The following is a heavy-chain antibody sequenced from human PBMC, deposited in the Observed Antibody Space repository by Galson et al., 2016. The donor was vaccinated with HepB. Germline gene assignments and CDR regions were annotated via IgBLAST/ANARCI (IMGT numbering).Heavy chain of an antibody. CDR3: ARRSHMEGFDY. Sequence: TLSLTCTVSGASISSGNYHWSWVRQPAGRGLDWIGRIHTTGTTDYNPSLKNRVTISVDASKNQFSLKLNSVTAADTAVYYCARRSHMEGFDYWGQGTLVTVSS. J-gene: IGHJ4*02. CDR1: GASISSGNYH. CDR2: IHTTGTT. D-gene: IGHD2-15*01. V-gene: IGHV4-61*02.